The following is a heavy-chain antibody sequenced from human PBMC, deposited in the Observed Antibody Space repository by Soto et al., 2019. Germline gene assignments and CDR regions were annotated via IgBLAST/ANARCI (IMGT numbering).Heavy chain of an antibody. D-gene: IGHD3-3*01. CDR2: INHSGST. Sequence: SETLSLTCAVYGGSFSGYYWSWIRQPPGKGLEWIGEINHSGSTNYNPSLKSRVTISVDTSKNQFSLKLSSVTAADTAVYYCARDSKRFLEWFHKGWFAPWGQGTLVTVSS. J-gene: IGHJ5*02. CDR1: GGSFSGYY. V-gene: IGHV4-34*01. CDR3: ARDSKRFLEWFHKGWFAP.